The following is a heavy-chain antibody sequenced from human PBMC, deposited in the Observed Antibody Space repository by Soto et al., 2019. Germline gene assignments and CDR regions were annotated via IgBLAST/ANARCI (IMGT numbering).Heavy chain of an antibody. CDR2: IIPIFGTA. CDR1: GGTFSSYA. CDR3: ARDWYCSGGSCPYYYGMDV. J-gene: IGHJ6*02. D-gene: IGHD2-15*01. V-gene: IGHV1-69*13. Sequence: SVKVSCKASGGTFSSYAISWVRQAPGQGLEWMGGIIPIFGTANYAQKFQGRVTITADESTSTAYMELSSLRSEDTAVYYCARDWYCSGGSCPYYYGMDVWGQGTTVTVSS.